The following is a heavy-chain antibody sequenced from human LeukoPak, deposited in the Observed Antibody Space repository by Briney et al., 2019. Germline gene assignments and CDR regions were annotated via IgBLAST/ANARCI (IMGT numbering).Heavy chain of an antibody. CDR3: ARDPRAYYDSSGPFDY. D-gene: IGHD3-22*01. J-gene: IGHJ4*02. V-gene: IGHV6-1*01. CDR2: TYYRSKWYN. CDR1: GDSVSSNSAA. Sequence: SQTLSLTCAISGDSVSSNSAAWNWIRQSPSRGLEWLGRTYYRSKWYNDYAVSVKSRITLSPDTSKNQFSLQLNSVTPEDTAVYYCARDPRAYYDSSGPFDYWGQGTLVTVSS.